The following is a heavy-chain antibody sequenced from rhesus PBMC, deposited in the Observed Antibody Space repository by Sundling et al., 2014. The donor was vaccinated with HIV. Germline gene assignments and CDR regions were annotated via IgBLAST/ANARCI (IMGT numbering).Heavy chain of an antibody. J-gene: IGHJ4*01. D-gene: IGHD3-16*01. CDR2: ISGGGGST. CDR1: GGSISSYY. CDR3: AREGYSGSYYRRGLFDD. V-gene: IGHV4-173*01. Sequence: QVQLQESGPGLVKPSETLSLTCAVSGGSISSYYWSWIRQAPGKGLEWIGRISGGGGSTDYNPSLKSRVTISTDTSNNQFSLKLNSVTAADTAFYYCAREGYSGSYYRRGLFDDWGQGVLVTVSS.